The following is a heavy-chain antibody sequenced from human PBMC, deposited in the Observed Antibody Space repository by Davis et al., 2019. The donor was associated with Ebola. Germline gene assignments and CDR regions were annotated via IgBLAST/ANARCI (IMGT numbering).Heavy chain of an antibody. Sequence: MPSETLSLTCAVYGGSFSSYYWGWIRQPPGKGLEWIGSIYYSGSTYYNPSLKSRVTTSVDMSKNQFSLKLTSVTAADTAVYYCARLSYYYDNSAYSRPYNWFDPWGQGTLVTVSS. CDR2: IYYSGST. J-gene: IGHJ5*02. CDR1: GGSFSSYY. CDR3: ARLSYYYDNSAYSRPYNWFDP. V-gene: IGHV4-39*07. D-gene: IGHD3-22*01.